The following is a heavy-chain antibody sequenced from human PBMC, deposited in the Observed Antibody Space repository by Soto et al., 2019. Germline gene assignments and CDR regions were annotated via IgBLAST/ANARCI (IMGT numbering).Heavy chain of an antibody. D-gene: IGHD4-17*01. CDR1: GYTFTSYG. J-gene: IGHJ3*02. V-gene: IGHV1-18*01. Sequence: GASVKVSCKASGYTFTSYGISWVRQAPGQGLEWMGWISAYNGNTNYAQKLQGRVTMTTDTSTSTAYMELRSLRSDDTAVYYCARDRNPDDYDASDIWGQGTMVTVSS. CDR2: ISAYNGNT. CDR3: ARDRNPDDYDASDI.